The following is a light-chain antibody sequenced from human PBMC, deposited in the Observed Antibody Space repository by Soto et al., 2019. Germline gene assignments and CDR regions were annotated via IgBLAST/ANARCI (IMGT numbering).Light chain of an antibody. CDR1: ISDVENYRL. CDR2: EAT. Sequence: QSALAQPASVSGSPGQAITISCTGTISDVENYRLISWYQHHPGKVPKVESFEATKRPSGVSTRFSGSTSGNTASLTISVLQAEDEADYYCSSYTDTNTYVFVSGTKLTVL. J-gene: IGLJ1*01. V-gene: IGLV2-23*01. CDR3: SSYTDTNTYV.